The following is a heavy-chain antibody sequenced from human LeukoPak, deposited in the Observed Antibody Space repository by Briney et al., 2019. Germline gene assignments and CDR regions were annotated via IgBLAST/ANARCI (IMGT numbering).Heavy chain of an antibody. J-gene: IGHJ4*02. D-gene: IGHD1-1*01. CDR1: GGSISSSNW. CDR2: IYHSGST. V-gene: IGHV4-4*02. Sequence: PSETLSLTCAVSGGSISSSNWWSWVRPPPGKGLEWIGEIYHSGSTNYNPSLKSRVTISVDKSKNQFSLKLSSVTAADTAVYYCARVNINNWHSCDYWGQGTLVTVSS. CDR3: ARVNINNWHSCDY.